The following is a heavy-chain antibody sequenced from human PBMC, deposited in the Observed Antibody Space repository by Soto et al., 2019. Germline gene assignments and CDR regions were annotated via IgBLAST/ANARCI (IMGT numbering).Heavy chain of an antibody. V-gene: IGHV4-59*01. CDR3: ASSTSVRIDY. J-gene: IGHJ4*02. CDR1: GGSISSYY. Sequence: SETLSLTCTVSGGSISSYYWSWIRQPPGKGLEWIGYIYYSGSTNYNPSLKSRVTISVDTSKNQFSLKLSSVTAADTAVYYCASSTSVRIDYWGQGTLVTVSS. CDR2: IYYSGST.